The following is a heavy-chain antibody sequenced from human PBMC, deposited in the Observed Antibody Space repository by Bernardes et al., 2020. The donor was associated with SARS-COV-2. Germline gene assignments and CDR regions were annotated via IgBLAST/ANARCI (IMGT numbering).Heavy chain of an antibody. J-gene: IGHJ6*02. CDR2: INPSSGST. D-gene: IGHD1-26*01. CDR1: GYTFTSHY. V-gene: IGHV1-46*01. CDR3: AKGDSTTYRYFYYYYGMDV. Sequence: ASVKVSCKASGYTFTSHYLYWVRQAPGQGLEWMGMINPSSGSTSYAQQFQGRVTLTSDTSTSTAYMELSSLRFEDTAVYYCAKGDSTTYRYFYYYYGMDVWGQGTTVTVSS.